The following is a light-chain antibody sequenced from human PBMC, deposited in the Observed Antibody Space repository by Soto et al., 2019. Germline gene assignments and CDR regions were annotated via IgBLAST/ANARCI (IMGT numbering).Light chain of an antibody. CDR2: GAS. CDR3: QQYGRSPMFT. CDR1: QSFSSNY. J-gene: IGKJ2*01. Sequence: EIVLTQSPGTLSLSPGDRATLSCRASQSFSSNYLAWYQQKPGQAPRLLIYGASRGAAGIPDRFSGSGSGTDFALTISRLEAEDFAVYFCQQYGRSPMFTFGQGTKLEVK. V-gene: IGKV3-20*01.